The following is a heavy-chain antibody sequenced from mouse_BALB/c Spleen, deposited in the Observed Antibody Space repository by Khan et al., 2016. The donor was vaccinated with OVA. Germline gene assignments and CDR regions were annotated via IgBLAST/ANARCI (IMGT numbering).Heavy chain of an antibody. CDR2: INSDGYYT. J-gene: IGHJ3*01. CDR1: GFTFSAYS. CDR3: ASHLTGSFAY. Sequence: EVKLVESGGDLMKPGGSLKLSCAASGFTFSAYSMSWVRQTPDKRLEWVATINSDGYYTYYPDSVQGRFTISRNNAKNTLSLQMSSLKSEDTAIYYCASHLTGSFAYWGQGTLVTVSA. V-gene: IGHV5-6*01. D-gene: IGHD4-1*01.